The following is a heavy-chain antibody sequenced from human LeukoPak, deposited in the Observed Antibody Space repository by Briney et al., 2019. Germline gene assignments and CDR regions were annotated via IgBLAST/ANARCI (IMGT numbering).Heavy chain of an antibody. CDR1: GFTFSSYA. V-gene: IGHV3-23*01. Sequence: GGSLRLSCAASGFTFSSYAMTWVRQAPGKGLEWVSVISGTGGSTYYADSVKGRFTISRDNSKNTLYLQMNSLRVEDTAVYYCARGKPGYSYGYFDYWGQGTLITVSS. CDR3: ARGKPGYSYGYFDY. D-gene: IGHD5-18*01. J-gene: IGHJ4*02. CDR2: ISGTGGST.